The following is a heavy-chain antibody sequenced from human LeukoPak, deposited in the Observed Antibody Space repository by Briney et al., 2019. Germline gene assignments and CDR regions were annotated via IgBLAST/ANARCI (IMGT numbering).Heavy chain of an antibody. J-gene: IGHJ4*02. CDR2: ISNDGSKK. Sequence: PGGSLRLSCAASGFTFSSYRMHWVRQAPGKGLDWVAVISNDGSKKYYADSVKGRFTISRDNSKNTLSLQVSSLRTEDTAVYYCAKDRYSYAFEYSDSWGQGTLVTVS. CDR3: AKDRYSYAFEYSDS. D-gene: IGHD5-18*01. V-gene: IGHV3-30*18. CDR1: GFTFSSYR.